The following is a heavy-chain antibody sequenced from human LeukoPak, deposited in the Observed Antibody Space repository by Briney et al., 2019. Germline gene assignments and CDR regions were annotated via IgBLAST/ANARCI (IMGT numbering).Heavy chain of an antibody. D-gene: IGHD2-2*01. CDR2: INPKDGST. CDR3: ARDRGCTTSSCYRTGLRWFDP. J-gene: IGHJ5*02. CDR1: GYAFIGYY. Sequence: RASVKVSCKASGYAFIGYYMHWVRQAPGQGLEWVATINPKDGSTNYAENFRGRVTLTRDTSTTTLYMDLHSLESADTAVYYCARDRGCTTSSCYRTGLRWFDPWGQGTLVTVSS. V-gene: IGHV1-46*01.